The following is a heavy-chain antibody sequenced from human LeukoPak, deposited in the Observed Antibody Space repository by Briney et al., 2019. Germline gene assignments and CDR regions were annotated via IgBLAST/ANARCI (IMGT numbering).Heavy chain of an antibody. Sequence: ASVKVSCKASGYTFTSYGISWVRQAPGQGLEWMGWISAYNGNTNYAQKLQGRVTMTTDTSTSTAYMELRSLRSDDTAVYYCARAVRVRPALENFDYWGQGTLVTVSS. CDR3: ARAVRVRPALENFDY. CDR1: GYTFTSYG. D-gene: IGHD1-1*01. CDR2: ISAYNGNT. J-gene: IGHJ4*02. V-gene: IGHV1-18*01.